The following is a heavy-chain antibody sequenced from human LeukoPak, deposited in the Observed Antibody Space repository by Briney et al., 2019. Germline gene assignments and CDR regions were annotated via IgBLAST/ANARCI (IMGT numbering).Heavy chain of an antibody. CDR3: AKLMVRGVSNYYYGMDV. J-gene: IGHJ6*04. CDR1: GFTFSSYA. Sequence: GGSLRLSCAASGFTFSSYAMSSVRQAPGKGLWWVSAISGSGGGTYSTDSVRGRFTISRNNSKNTLYLQMNSLRAEDTAVYHCAKLMVRGVSNYYYGMDVWGKGTTVTVSS. CDR2: ISGSGGGT. V-gene: IGHV3-23*01. D-gene: IGHD3-10*01.